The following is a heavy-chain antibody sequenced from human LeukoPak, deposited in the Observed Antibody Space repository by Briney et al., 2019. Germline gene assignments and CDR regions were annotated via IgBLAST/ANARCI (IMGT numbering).Heavy chain of an antibody. CDR1: GGTFSSYA. J-gene: IGHJ6*04. Sequence: GASVKVSCKASGGTFSSYAISWVRHGPGQGLEWMGGIIPVFGTANYAQKFQGRVTITADKSTSTAYMELSSLRSEDTAVYYCARQRRRATVTTLTSSVDYGMDVWGKGTTVTVSS. CDR3: ARQRRRATVTTLTSSVDYGMDV. V-gene: IGHV1-69*06. D-gene: IGHD4-17*01. CDR2: IIPVFGTA.